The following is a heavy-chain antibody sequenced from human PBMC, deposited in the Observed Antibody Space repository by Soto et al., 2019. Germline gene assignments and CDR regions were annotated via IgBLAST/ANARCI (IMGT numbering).Heavy chain of an antibody. J-gene: IGHJ6*02. Sequence: QVQLVQSGAEVKKPGSSVKVSCKASGGTFSSYAISWVRQAPGQGLEWMGGIIPISGTANYAQKFQGRVTITADESTSTAYMELSRLRSEDTAVYYGARSQGSSTSLELYYYYYYGMDVWGQGTTVTVSS. CDR2: IIPISGTA. CDR3: ARSQGSSTSLELYYYYYYGMDV. CDR1: GGTFSSYA. D-gene: IGHD2-2*01. V-gene: IGHV1-69*01.